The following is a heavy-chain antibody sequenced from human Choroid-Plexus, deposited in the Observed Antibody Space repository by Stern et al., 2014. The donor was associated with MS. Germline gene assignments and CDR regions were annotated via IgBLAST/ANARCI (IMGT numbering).Heavy chain of an antibody. J-gene: IGHJ5*01. CDR3: ARMDRGNYDFWSGSYDYWFDS. CDR2: IKEDGFEK. V-gene: IGHV3-7*01. Sequence: EVQLVESGGGLVQPGGSLRLSCVASGFTFSNYWLSWVRQAPGKGLEWGATIKEDGFEKYYVDSVKGRFTISRDDAKNSLYLQMNSLRVEDTAVFYCARMDRGNYDFWSGSYDYWFDSWGQGTLVTVSS. D-gene: IGHD3-3*01. CDR1: GFTFSNYW.